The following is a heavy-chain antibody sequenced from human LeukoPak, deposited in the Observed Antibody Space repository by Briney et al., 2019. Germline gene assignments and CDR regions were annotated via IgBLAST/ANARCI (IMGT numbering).Heavy chain of an antibody. CDR3: AGDSSGYYVAFDI. D-gene: IGHD3-22*01. CDR1: GGSISSYY. J-gene: IGHJ3*02. Sequence: PSETLSLTCTVSGGSISSYYWSWIRQPPGKGLEWIGYIYYSGSTNYNPSLKSRVTISVDTSKNQFSLKLSSVTAADTAVYYCAGDSSGYYVAFDIWGQGTMVTVSS. CDR2: IYYSGST. V-gene: IGHV4-59*12.